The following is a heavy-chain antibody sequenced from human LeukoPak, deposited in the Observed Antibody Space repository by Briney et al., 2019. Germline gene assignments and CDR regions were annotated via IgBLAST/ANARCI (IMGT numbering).Heavy chain of an antibody. D-gene: IGHD6-19*01. CDR3: AKAVIAVAATRGYYFDY. Sequence: GGSLRLSCAASGFTLDDYAMHCVRQAPGKGLEWVSCISWNSGTIGYADSVKGRFTISRDNAKNSLYLQMNSLRAEDTALYYCAKAVIAVAATRGYYFDYWGQGILVTVSS. J-gene: IGHJ4*02. V-gene: IGHV3-9*01. CDR1: GFTLDDYA. CDR2: ISWNSGTI.